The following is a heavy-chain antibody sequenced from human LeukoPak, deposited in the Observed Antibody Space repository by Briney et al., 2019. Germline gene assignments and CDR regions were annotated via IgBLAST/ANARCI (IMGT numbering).Heavy chain of an antibody. J-gene: IGHJ4*02. CDR2: INSDGSST. D-gene: IGHD6-19*01. V-gene: IGHV3-74*01. CDR1: GFTFSSYR. CDR3: ARDNGWYDFDY. Sequence: GGSLRLSCEASGFTFSSYRMHWVRQAPGKGLVWVSHINSDGSSTNYADSVKGRFTISRDNAKNTLFLQMNSLRAEDTAVYYCARDNGWYDFDYWGQGTLVTVSS.